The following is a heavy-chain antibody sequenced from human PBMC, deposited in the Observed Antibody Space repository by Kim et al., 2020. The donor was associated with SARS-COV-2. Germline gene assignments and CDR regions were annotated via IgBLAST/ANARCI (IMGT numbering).Heavy chain of an antibody. CDR1: GGSISSGSYY. V-gene: IGHV4-61*02. Sequence: SETLSLTCTVSGGSISSGSYYWSWIRQPAGKGLEWIGRIYTSGSTNYNPSLKSRVTISVDTSKNQFSLKLSSVTAADTAVYYCAREAISGWSTAYYYYHGMDVWGQGTTVTVSS. CDR2: IYTSGST. CDR3: AREAISGWSTAYYYYHGMDV. J-gene: IGHJ6*02. D-gene: IGHD6-19*01.